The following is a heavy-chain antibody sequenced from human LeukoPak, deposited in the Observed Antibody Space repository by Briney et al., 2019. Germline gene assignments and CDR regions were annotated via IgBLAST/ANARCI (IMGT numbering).Heavy chain of an antibody. CDR2: ISYDGSNK. D-gene: IGHD6-13*01. CDR3: AKIAAAAHGFDY. Sequence: PGGSLRLSCAASGFTFSSYGMHWVRQAPGKGLEWVAVISYDGSNKYYADSVKGRFTISRDNSKNTLYLQMNSLRAEDTAVYYCAKIAAAAHGFDYWAREPWSPSPQ. J-gene: IGHJ4*02. CDR1: GFTFSSYG. V-gene: IGHV3-30*18.